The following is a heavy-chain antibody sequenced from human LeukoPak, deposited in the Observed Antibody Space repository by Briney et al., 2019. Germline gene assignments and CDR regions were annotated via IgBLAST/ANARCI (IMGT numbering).Heavy chain of an antibody. V-gene: IGHV3-23*01. CDR2: ISGSGGST. J-gene: IGHJ5*02. D-gene: IGHD6-19*01. CDR1: GFTFSSYA. CDR3: AKEAIRSSGWYRYYNWFDP. Sequence: GGSLRLSCAASGFTFSSYAMSWVRQGPGKGLEWVSAISGSGGSTYYADSVKGRFTISRDNSKNTLYLQMNSLRAEDTAVYYCAKEAIRSSGWYRYYNWFDPWGQGTLVTVSS.